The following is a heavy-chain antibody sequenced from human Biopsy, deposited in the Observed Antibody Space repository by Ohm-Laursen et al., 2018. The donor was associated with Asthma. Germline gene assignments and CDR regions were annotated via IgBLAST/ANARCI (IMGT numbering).Heavy chain of an antibody. V-gene: IGHV1-18*01. J-gene: IGHJ6*02. CDR2: ISVYNGNT. CDR3: ARAADYSHYYGIDV. Sequence: EASVKVSCNTSGYTFNSAGITWVRQAPGQGLEWMGWISVYNGNTKVAQKLQDRVTMITDTSTSTAYMELRSLRSDDTAVYFCARAADYSHYYGIDVWGQGTTVTVS. CDR1: GYTFNSAG. D-gene: IGHD3-10*01.